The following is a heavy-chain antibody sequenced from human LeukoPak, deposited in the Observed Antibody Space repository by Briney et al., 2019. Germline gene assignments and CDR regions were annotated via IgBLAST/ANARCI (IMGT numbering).Heavy chain of an antibody. Sequence: SQTLSLTCAISGDTISSNSAVWYWIRQSPSRGLEWLGRTYFRSKWFNDYAVSVKSRVIFNPDTSKNQFSLHLNSVTPEDTAVYYCARSLDRKMDVWGQGTTVTVSS. V-gene: IGHV6-1*01. CDR2: TYFRSKWFN. J-gene: IGHJ6*02. CDR3: ARSLDRKMDV. CDR1: GDTISSNSAV.